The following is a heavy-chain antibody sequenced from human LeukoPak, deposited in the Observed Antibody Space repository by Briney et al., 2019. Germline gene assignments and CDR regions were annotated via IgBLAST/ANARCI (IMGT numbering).Heavy chain of an antibody. CDR1: GFTFSSYW. CDR3: ARKYSRRAFDI. J-gene: IGHJ3*02. D-gene: IGHD6-6*01. CDR2: IKQDGSEK. Sequence: PGGSLRLSCAASGFTFSSYWMSWVRQAPGKGLGWVANIKQDGSEKYYVDSVKGRFTISRDNAKNSLYLQMNSLRAEDTAVYYCARKYSRRAFDIWGQGTMVTVSS. V-gene: IGHV3-7*01.